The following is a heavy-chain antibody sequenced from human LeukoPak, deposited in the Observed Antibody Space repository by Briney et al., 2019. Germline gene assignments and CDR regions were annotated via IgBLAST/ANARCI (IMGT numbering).Heavy chain of an antibody. CDR1: GYSIGSGYY. CDR3: ARDQAYCSGGSCYLVWFDP. V-gene: IGHV4-38-2*02. CDR2: IYHSGST. D-gene: IGHD2-15*01. J-gene: IGHJ5*02. Sequence: SETLSLTCTVSGYSIGSGYYWGWIRQPPGKGLEWIGSIYHSGSTYYNPSLKSRVTISVDTSKNQFSLKLSSVTAADTAVYYCARDQAYCSGGSCYLVWFDPWGQGTLVTVSS.